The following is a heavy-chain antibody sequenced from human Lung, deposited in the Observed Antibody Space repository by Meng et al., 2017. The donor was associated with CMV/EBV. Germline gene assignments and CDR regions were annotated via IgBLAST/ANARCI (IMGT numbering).Heavy chain of an antibody. J-gene: IGHJ4*02. D-gene: IGHD4-17*01. CDR3: DTDAPSYDYGDYALDY. V-gene: IGHV3-15*01. CDR2: IKSKTDGGTT. CDR1: GFTFSNAW. Sequence: GESLKISCAASGFTFSNAWMSWVRQAPGKGLEWVGRIKSKTDGGTTDYAAPVKGRFTISRDDSKNTLYLQMNSLKTEDTDVCYCDTDAPSYDYGDYALDYWGQGTLVTVSS.